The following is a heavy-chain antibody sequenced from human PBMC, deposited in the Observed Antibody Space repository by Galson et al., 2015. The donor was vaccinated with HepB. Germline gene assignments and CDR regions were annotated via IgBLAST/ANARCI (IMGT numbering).Heavy chain of an antibody. J-gene: IGHJ4*02. V-gene: IGHV3-21*01. D-gene: IGHD3-9*01. CDR2: ISSSSSYI. CDR1: GFTFSSYS. CDR3: ARGDDILTGSFDY. Sequence: SLRLSCAASGFTFSSYSMNWVRQAPGKGLEWVSSISSSSSYIYYADSVKGRFTISRGNAKNLLYLQMNSLRAEDTAVYYCARGDDILTGSFDYWGQGTLVTVSS.